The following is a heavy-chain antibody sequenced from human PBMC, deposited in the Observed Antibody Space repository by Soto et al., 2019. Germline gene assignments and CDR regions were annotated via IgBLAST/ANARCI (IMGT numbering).Heavy chain of an antibody. J-gene: IGHJ6*02. CDR2: ISYDGSNK. D-gene: IGHD6-6*01. CDR3: ARGDFGAARQGRYYGMDV. CDR1: GFTFSSYA. V-gene: IGHV3-30-3*01. Sequence: PGGSLRLSCAASGFTFSSYAMHRVRQAPGKGLEWVAVISYDGSNKYYADSVKGRFTISRDNSKNTLYLQMNSLRAEDTAVYYCARGDFGAARQGRYYGMDVWGQGTTVTVSS.